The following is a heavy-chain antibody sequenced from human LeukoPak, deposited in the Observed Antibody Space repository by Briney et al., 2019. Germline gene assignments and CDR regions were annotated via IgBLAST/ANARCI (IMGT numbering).Heavy chain of an antibody. CDR1: GGSFSGYY. CDR2: VSHSGST. J-gene: IGHJ4*02. Sequence: PSETLSLTCAVYGGSFSGYYWSWIRQPPGKGLEWIASVSHSGSTYYNPSLKSRVTISVDTSKNQFSLKVTSVTAVDTALYYCARERIERYTYASSDFDYWGRGTLVTVSS. D-gene: IGHD5-18*01. CDR3: ARERIERYTYASSDFDY. V-gene: IGHV4-34*01.